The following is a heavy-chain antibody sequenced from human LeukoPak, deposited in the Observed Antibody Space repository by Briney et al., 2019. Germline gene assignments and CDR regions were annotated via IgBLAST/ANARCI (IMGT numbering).Heavy chain of an antibody. V-gene: IGHV3-23*01. D-gene: IGHD3-10*01. Sequence: GGSLRLSCAASGSTFSSYAMSWVRQAPGKGLEWVSAISGSGGSTYYADSVKGRFTISRDNGKNSLYLQMNSLRAEDTGMYYCAREGHTYGSDYWGQGTLVTVSS. CDR3: AREGHTYGSDY. CDR2: ISGSGGST. CDR1: GSTFSSYA. J-gene: IGHJ4*02.